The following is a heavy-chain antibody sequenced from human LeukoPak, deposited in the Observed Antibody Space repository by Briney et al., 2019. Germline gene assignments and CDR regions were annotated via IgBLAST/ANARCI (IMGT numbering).Heavy chain of an antibody. D-gene: IGHD6-19*01. CDR3: ARGLHPQVVAGRELGY. CDR1: GYTFTSYD. CDR2: MNPNSGNT. V-gene: IGHV1-8*03. J-gene: IGHJ4*02. Sequence: ASVKVSCKASGYTFTSYDINRVRQATGQGLEWMGWMNPNSGNTGYEQKFQGRVTITRNTSLSTAYMELSSLRSEDTAVYYCARGLHPQVVAGRELGYWGQGTLVTVSS.